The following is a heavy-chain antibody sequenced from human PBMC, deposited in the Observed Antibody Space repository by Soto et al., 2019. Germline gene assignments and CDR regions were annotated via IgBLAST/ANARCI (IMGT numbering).Heavy chain of an antibody. CDR3: ARGLDIVVVPAASNWFDP. V-gene: IGHV4-31*03. CDR1: GGSISSGGYY. J-gene: IGHJ5*02. CDR2: IYYSGST. Sequence: PSETLSLTCTVSGGSISSGGYYWSWIRQHPGKGLEWIGYIYYSGSTYYNPSLKSRVTISVDTSKNQFSLKLSSVTAADTAVYYCARGLDIVVVPAASNWFDPWGQGTLVTVSS. D-gene: IGHD2-2*03.